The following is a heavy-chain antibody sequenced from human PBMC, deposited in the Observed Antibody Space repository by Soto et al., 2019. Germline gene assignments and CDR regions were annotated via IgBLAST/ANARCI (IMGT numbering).Heavy chain of an antibody. D-gene: IGHD3-22*01. Sequence: GGSLRLSCAASGFTFSSYAMHWVRQAPDKGLEWVAVISYDGSNKYYADSVKGRFTISRDNSKNTLYLQMNSLRAEDTAVYYCARGPSYYSSGIHYFDYWGQGTLVTVYS. CDR1: GFTFSSYA. CDR2: ISYDGSNK. J-gene: IGHJ4*02. V-gene: IGHV3-30-3*01. CDR3: ARGPSYYSSGIHYFDY.